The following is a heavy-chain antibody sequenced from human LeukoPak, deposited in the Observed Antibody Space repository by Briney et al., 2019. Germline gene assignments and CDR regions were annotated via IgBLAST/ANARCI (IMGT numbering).Heavy chain of an antibody. CDR2: ISSSGSTI. Sequence: GGSLRLSCAASGFTFSDYYMSWIRQAPGKGLEWVSYISSSGSTIYYADSVKGRFTISRDNAKNSPYLQMNSLRAEDTAVYYYARGGSYDTLPFDYWGQGTLVTVSS. CDR3: ARGGSYDTLPFDY. V-gene: IGHV3-11*01. CDR1: GFTFSDYY. D-gene: IGHD3-3*01. J-gene: IGHJ4*02.